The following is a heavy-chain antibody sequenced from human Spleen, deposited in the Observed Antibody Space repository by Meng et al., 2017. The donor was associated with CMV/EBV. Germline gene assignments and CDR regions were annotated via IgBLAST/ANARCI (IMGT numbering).Heavy chain of an antibody. CDR2: ISSSSSYI. CDR3: ARDSNLGYSSSCFDY. Sequence: GESLKISCAASGFTFSSYSMNWVRQAPGKGLEWVSSISSSSSYIYYADSVKGRFTISRDSAKNSLYLQMNSLRAEDTAVYYCARDSNLGYSSSCFDYWGQGTLVTVSS. V-gene: IGHV3-21*01. J-gene: IGHJ4*02. CDR1: GFTFSSYS. D-gene: IGHD6-6*01.